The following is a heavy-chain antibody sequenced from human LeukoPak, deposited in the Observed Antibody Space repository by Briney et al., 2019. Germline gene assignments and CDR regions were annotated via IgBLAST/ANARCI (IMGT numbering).Heavy chain of an antibody. CDR3: ASGAVATTRSRVFDY. J-gene: IGHJ4*02. CDR1: GFTFSSYE. Sequence: GGSLRLSCAASGFTFSSYEMNWVRQAPGKGLEWVSYISSSGSTIYYADSVKGRFTISRDNAKNSLYLQMNSLRAEDTAVYYCASGAVATTRSRVFDYWGQGTLVTVSS. V-gene: IGHV3-48*03. CDR2: ISSSGSTI. D-gene: IGHD5-12*01.